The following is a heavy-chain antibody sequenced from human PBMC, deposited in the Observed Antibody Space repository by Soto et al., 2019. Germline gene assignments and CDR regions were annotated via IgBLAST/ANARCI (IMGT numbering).Heavy chain of an antibody. D-gene: IGHD6-6*01. CDR1: GGTFSSYA. CDR3: AREDSSCLDSYNWFDP. J-gene: IGHJ5*02. V-gene: IGHV1-69*05. Sequence: QVQLVQSGAEVKKPGSSVKVSCKASGGTFSSYAISWVRQAPGQGLEWMGGIIPIFGTANYAQKFQGRVTITXGEXTXKAYRELSSLRSEDTAVYYGAREDSSCLDSYNWFDPWGQGTLVTVSS. CDR2: IIPIFGTA.